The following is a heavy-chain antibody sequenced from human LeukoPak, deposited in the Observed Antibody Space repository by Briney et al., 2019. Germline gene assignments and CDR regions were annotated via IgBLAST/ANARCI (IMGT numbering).Heavy chain of an antibody. CDR1: GYTFTGYY. CDR3: ARVYYDSSGYYGYYYYYMDV. Sequence: ASVTVSCKASGYTFTGYYMHWVRQAPGQGLEWMGWINPNSGGTNYAQKFQGRVTMTRDTSISTAYMELSRLRSDDTAVYYCARVYYDSSGYYGYYYYYMDVWGKGTTVTVSS. D-gene: IGHD3-22*01. J-gene: IGHJ6*03. CDR2: INPNSGGT. V-gene: IGHV1-2*02.